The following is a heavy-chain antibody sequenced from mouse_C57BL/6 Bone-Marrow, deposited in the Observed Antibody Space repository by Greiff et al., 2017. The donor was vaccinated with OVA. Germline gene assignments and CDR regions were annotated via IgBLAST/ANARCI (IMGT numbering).Heavy chain of an antibody. CDR3: TPYYYGSSYWYFDV. Sequence: EVKLVESGAELVRPGASVKLSCTASGFNIKDYYMHWVKQRPEQGLEWIGRIDPEDGDTEYAPKFQGKATMTADTSSNTAYLQLSSLTSEDTAVYYCTPYYYGSSYWYFDVWGTGTTVTVSS. D-gene: IGHD1-1*01. CDR2: IDPEDGDT. V-gene: IGHV14-1*01. J-gene: IGHJ1*03. CDR1: GFNIKDYY.